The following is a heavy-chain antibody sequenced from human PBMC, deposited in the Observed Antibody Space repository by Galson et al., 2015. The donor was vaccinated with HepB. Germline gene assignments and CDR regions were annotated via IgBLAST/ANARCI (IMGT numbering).Heavy chain of an antibody. CDR3: VKAGARDIVATGAEFDY. CDR2: ISSNGGST. V-gene: IGHV3-64D*06. J-gene: IGHJ4*02. Sequence: SLRLSCAASGFTFSSYAMHWVRQAPGKGLEYVSAISSNGGSTYYADSVKGRFTISRDNFKNTLYLQMSSLRAEDTAVYYCVKAGARDIVATGAEFDYWGQGTLVTVSS. D-gene: IGHD5-12*01. CDR1: GFTFSSYA.